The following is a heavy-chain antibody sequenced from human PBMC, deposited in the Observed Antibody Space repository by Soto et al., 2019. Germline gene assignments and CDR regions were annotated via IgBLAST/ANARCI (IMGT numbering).Heavy chain of an antibody. J-gene: IGHJ6*02. V-gene: IGHV5-51*01. CDR2: IYPGDSDT. D-gene: IGHD7-27*01. CDR3: VRGVWGFGDYHDVMSF. Sequence: PGESLKISCKGSGYSFTSYWIGWVRQMAGKGLEWMGIIYPGDSDTRYSPSFQGQVTISADKSISTAYLQWSCLKASDIAIYYFVRGVWGFGDYHDVMSFCGQGTTDTVS. CDR1: GYSFTSYW.